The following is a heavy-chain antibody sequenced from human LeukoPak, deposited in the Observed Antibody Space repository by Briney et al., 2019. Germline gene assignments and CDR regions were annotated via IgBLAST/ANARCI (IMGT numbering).Heavy chain of an antibody. CDR3: ARSLGLLPFDY. CDR1: GYTFTGYY. CDR2: ISAYNGNT. J-gene: IGHJ4*02. D-gene: IGHD3-22*01. V-gene: IGHV1-18*04. Sequence: ASVKVSCKASGYTFTGYYMHWVRQAPGQGLEWMGWISAYNGNTNYAQKLQGRVTMTTDTSTSTAYMELRSLRSDDTAVYYCARSLGLLPFDYWGQGTLVTVSS.